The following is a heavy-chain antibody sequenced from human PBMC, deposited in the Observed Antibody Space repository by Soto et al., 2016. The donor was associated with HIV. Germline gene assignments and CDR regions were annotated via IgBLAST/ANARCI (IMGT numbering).Heavy chain of an antibody. D-gene: IGHD5-18*01. CDR1: GYTFTDYY. J-gene: IGHJ4*01. CDR3: ATRIGYSYGFYYFDS. V-gene: IGHV1-2*02. CDR2: INPNTGGT. Sequence: QVQLVQSGAEVKKPGASVKVSCKASGYTFTDYYIHWVRQAPGQGLEWMGWINPNTGGTNYAQKFQGRVTMTRDTSIRTASMDLSRLTSADTAVYYCATRIGYSYGFYYFDSW.